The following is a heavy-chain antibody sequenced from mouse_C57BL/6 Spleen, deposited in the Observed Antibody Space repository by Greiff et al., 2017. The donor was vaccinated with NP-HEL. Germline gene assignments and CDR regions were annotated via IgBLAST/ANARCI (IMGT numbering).Heavy chain of an antibody. V-gene: IGHV1-52*01. CDR1: GYTFTSYW. Sequence: QVQLQQPGAELVRPGSSVKLSCKASGYTFTSYWMHWVKQRPIQGLEWIGNIDPSDSETHYNQKFKDKATLTVDKSSSTAYMQLSSLTSEDSAVYYCARDGNYPYYLDYWGQGTTLTVSS. CDR2: IDPSDSET. CDR3: ARDGNYPYYLDY. J-gene: IGHJ2*01. D-gene: IGHD2-1*01.